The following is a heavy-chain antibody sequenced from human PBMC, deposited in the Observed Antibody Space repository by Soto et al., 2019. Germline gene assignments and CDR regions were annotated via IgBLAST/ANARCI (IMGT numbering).Heavy chain of an antibody. D-gene: IGHD2-21*02. V-gene: IGHV1-46*03. Sequence: QVQLMQSGAEVKKPGASVKVSCKASGNTFTNYYIHWVRQAPGQGLEWLGTINPSGGQTTYAQKFLGRVTXTXXXSXXTLYMELTSLSSEDTAVYYCARGGHVVVVTAAFDYWGQGTLVTVSS. J-gene: IGHJ4*02. CDR2: INPSGGQT. CDR3: ARGGHVVVVTAAFDY. CDR1: GNTFTNYY.